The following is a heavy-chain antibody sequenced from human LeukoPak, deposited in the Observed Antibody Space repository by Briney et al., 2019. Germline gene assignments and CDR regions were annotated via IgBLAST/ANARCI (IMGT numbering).Heavy chain of an antibody. CDR3: ARGGTAAAGFDY. Sequence: GGSLRLSCAASGFTFSSYWMHWVRQAPGKGLVWVSRINSDGSSTSYADSVKGRFTISRDNAKNTLYLQMNSLRAEDTAVYYCARGGTAAAGFDYWGQGTLVTVSS. V-gene: IGHV3-74*01. CDR1: GFTFSSYW. D-gene: IGHD6-13*01. CDR2: INSDGSST. J-gene: IGHJ4*02.